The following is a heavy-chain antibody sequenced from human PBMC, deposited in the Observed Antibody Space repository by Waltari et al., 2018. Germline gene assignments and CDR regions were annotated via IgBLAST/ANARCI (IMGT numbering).Heavy chain of an antibody. CDR3: ARGGGTGTTTV. V-gene: IGHV4-59*01. CDR2: IYYSGST. D-gene: IGHD1-26*01. Sequence: QVQLQESGPGLVKPSETLSLTCTVSGGSISSYYWRWIRQPPGKGLEWIGYIYYSGSTNYNPSLKSRVTISVDTSKNQFSLKLSSVTAADTAVYYCARGGGTGTTTVWGQGTLVTVSS. J-gene: IGHJ4*02. CDR1: GGSISSYY.